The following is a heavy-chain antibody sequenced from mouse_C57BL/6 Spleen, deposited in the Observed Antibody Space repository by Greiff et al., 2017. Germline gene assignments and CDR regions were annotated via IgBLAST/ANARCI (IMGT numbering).Heavy chain of an antibody. V-gene: IGHV5-6*01. D-gene: IGHD2-2*01. J-gene: IGHJ4*01. CDR3: ARQYGYDVGAMDY. CDR2: ISSGGSYT. Sequence: EVKLMESGGDLVKPGGSLKLSCAASGFTFSSYGMSWVRPTPDKRLEWVATISSGGSYTYYPDSVKGRFTISRDNAKNNLYLQMSSLKSEDTAMYYCARQYGYDVGAMDYWGQGTSVTVSS. CDR1: GFTFSSYG.